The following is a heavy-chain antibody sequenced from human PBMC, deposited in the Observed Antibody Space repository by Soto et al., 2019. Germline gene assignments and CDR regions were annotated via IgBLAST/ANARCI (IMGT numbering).Heavy chain of an antibody. CDR1: GFSLSTSGVA. CDR3: AHRYSSSYDY. D-gene: IGHD6-13*01. J-gene: IGHJ4*02. Sequence: ITLKESGPTLVKPTQTLTLTCTFSGFSLSTSGVAVGWIRQPPGKALECLALIYWDDNKRYSPSLQSRITLTKDTSKNQVVLTMTNMDPVDTATYYCAHRYSSSYDYWGQGILVTVSS. CDR2: IYWDDNK. V-gene: IGHV2-5*02.